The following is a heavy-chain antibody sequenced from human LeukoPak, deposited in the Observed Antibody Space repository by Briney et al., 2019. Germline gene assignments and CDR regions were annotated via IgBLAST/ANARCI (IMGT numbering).Heavy chain of an antibody. CDR2: MNPNSGNS. V-gene: IGHV1-8*03. Sequence: ASVKVSCKTSGYTFTRNDINWVRQATGQGLEWMGWMNPNSGNSGYAQKFQDRVTTTRDNSISTAYMELNSLTSEDTAVYYCARAISDSTGYYAYYFDSWGQRTLVTVSS. D-gene: IGHD3-22*01. J-gene: IGHJ4*02. CDR1: GYTFTRND. CDR3: ARAISDSTGYYAYYFDS.